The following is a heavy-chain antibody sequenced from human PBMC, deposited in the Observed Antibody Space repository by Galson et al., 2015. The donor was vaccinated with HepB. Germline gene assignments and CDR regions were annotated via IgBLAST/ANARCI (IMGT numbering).Heavy chain of an antibody. J-gene: IGHJ4*02. Sequence: SVKVSCKASGYTFTSYGISWVRQAPGQGLEWMGWISAYNGNTNYAQKLQGRVTMTTDTSTSTAYMELRSLRSDDTAVYYCARDYLGGAMTTVTTFDYWGQGTLVTVSS. CDR2: ISAYNGNT. V-gene: IGHV1-18*01. CDR1: GYTFTSYG. D-gene: IGHD4-17*01. CDR3: ARDYLGGAMTTVTTFDY.